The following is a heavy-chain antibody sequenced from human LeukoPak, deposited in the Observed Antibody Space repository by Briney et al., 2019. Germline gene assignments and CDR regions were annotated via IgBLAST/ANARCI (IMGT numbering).Heavy chain of an antibody. CDR1: GFTFSSYG. D-gene: IGHD6-13*01. V-gene: IGHV3-33*06. CDR3: AKGSSSWTYYYYYYMDV. J-gene: IGHJ6*03. CDR2: IWYDGSNK. Sequence: PGRSLRLSCAASGFTFSSYGMHWVRQAPGKGLGRVAVIWYDGSNKYYADSVKGRFTISRDNSKNTLYLQMNSLRAEDTAVYYCAKGSSSWTYYYYYYMDVWGKGTTVTVSS.